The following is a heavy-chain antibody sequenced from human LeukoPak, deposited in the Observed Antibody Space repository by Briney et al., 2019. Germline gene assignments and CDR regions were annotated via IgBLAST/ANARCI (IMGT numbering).Heavy chain of an antibody. J-gene: IGHJ4*02. CDR1: GGSISTTTYH. V-gene: IGHV4-39*01. D-gene: IGHD2-8*01. CDR3: AREGLRGEYFDY. CDR2: IYYSGST. Sequence: PSETLSLTCAVSGGSISTTTYHWGWIRQPPGKGLKWIGNIYYSGSTFYNPSLKSRVTIFLDTSKNQFSLRLTSVTAADTAVYYCAREGLRGEYFDYWGQGTLVTVSS.